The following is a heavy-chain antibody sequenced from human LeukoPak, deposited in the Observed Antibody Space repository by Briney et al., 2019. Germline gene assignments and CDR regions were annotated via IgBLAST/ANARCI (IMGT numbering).Heavy chain of an antibody. Sequence: GGSLRLSCAASGFTVSSNYMSWVRQAPGKGLEWVSSITPTGDTTYYADSVRGRFTISRGNSKNTLFLQLNSLRAEDTAVYYCAKIVFLTGVCDSWGQGTLVTVSS. CDR1: GFTVSSNY. D-gene: IGHD3-9*01. CDR2: ITPTGDTT. CDR3: AKIVFLTGVCDS. V-gene: IGHV3-23*01. J-gene: IGHJ4*02.